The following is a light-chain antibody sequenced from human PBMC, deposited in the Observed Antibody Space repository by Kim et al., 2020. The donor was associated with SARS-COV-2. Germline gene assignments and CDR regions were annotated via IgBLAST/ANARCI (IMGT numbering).Light chain of an antibody. CDR1: QNIATH. Sequence: ASAGDRIPLTCRASQNIATHLNWYQQRPGEAPKLLIYSASTLRSGVPSRFSGSGSGTYFTLTISNLQPEDFASYFCQQSYSIPITFGPGTRLEIK. J-gene: IGKJ5*01. CDR2: SAS. CDR3: QQSYSIPIT. V-gene: IGKV1-39*01.